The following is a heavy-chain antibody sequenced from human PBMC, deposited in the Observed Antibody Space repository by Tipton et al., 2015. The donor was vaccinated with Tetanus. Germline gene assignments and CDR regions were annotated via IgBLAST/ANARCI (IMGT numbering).Heavy chain of an antibody. D-gene: IGHD3-22*01. CDR1: GGSISGYY. CDR3: ARYYDSSGYYRRRYTSSFDY. J-gene: IGHJ4*02. CDR2: IYYSGST. V-gene: IGHV4-59*01. Sequence: TLSLTCTVSGGSISGYYWSWIRQPPGKGLEWIGYIYYSGSTNYNPSLKSRVTISVDTSKNQFSLKLSSVTAADTAVYYCARYYDSSGYYRRRYTSSFDYWGQGTLVTVSS.